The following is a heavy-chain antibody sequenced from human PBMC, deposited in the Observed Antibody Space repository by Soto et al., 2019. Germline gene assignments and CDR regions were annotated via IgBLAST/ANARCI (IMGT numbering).Heavy chain of an antibody. CDR3: AKVQGSSWYEIDY. Sequence: EVQLLESGGGLVQPGGSLRLSCAASGFTFSNYAVTWVRQAPGKGLEWGSTISGSGGRTYYANSVQGRFTITRDNSKNTLYLQMNSLRAEDTAVYYCAKVQGSSWYEIDYWGQGTLVTVSS. J-gene: IGHJ4*02. D-gene: IGHD6-13*01. V-gene: IGHV3-23*01. CDR2: ISGSGGRT. CDR1: GFTFSNYA.